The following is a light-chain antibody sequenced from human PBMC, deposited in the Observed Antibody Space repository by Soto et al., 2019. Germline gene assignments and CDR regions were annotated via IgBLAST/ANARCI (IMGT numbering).Light chain of an antibody. V-gene: IGKV1-27*01. CDR3: QKYNSAPLT. CDR2: AAS. J-gene: IGKJ4*01. Sequence: DIPMTQSPSSLSASLGDRVTITCRASQGIGVYLAWFQQKPGKVPKLLIYAASALQSGVPSRFSGSGSGTDFTLTISSLQPEDFATYYCQKYNSAPLTFGGGTKVDIK. CDR1: QGIGVY.